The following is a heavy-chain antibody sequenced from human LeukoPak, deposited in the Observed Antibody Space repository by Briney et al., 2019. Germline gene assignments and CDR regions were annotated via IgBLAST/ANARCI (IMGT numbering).Heavy chain of an antibody. CDR1: GYTFTGYY. CDR3: ARAYDSSGYPATFDY. CDR2: INPNSGGT. Sequence: ASVKVSCKASGYTFTGYYMHWVRQAPGQGLEWMGWINPNSGGTNCAQKFQGRVTMTRDTSISTAYMELSRLRSDDTAVYYCARAYDSSGYPATFDYWGQGTLVTVSS. D-gene: IGHD3-22*01. V-gene: IGHV1-2*02. J-gene: IGHJ4*02.